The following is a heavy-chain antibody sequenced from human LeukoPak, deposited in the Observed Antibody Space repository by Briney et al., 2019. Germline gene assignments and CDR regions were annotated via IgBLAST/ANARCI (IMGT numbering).Heavy chain of an antibody. V-gene: IGHV3-21*04. Sequence: GGSLRLYCAASGFTFSSYSMNWVRQAPGKGLEWVSSISSSSTFIYYADSAEGRFTISRDNAKNSLYLQMNSLRAEDTAVYYCARDHTSTDYGDYDYWGQGTLVTVSS. CDR2: ISSSSTFI. CDR1: GFTFSSYS. J-gene: IGHJ4*02. D-gene: IGHD4-17*01. CDR3: ARDHTSTDYGDYDY.